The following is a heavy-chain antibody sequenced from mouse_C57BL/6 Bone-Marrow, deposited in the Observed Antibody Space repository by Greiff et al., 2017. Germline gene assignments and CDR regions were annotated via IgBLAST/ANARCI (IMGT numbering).Heavy chain of an antibody. CDR1: GFTFTDYY. Sequence: EVQLQQSGPVLVKFGPSVKISCKASGFTFTDYYMHWVKQSHGKSLEWIGLVSPYNGGPSYNQKFKGKATLTVDTSSSTAYMELNSLTSEDSAVYYCARELWLRRRKIFAYWGQGTLDTVSA. D-gene: IGHD2-2*01. V-gene: IGHV1-36*01. CDR2: VSPYNGGP. J-gene: IGHJ3*01. CDR3: ARELWLRRRKIFAY.